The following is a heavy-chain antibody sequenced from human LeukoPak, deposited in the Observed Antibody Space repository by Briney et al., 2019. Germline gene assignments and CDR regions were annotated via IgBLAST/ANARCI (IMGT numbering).Heavy chain of an antibody. J-gene: IGHJ4*02. Sequence: GASVKVSCKVSGYTLTELSMHWVRQAPGKGLEWMGGFEPEDGETIYAQKFQGRVTMTEDTSTDTAYMELSSLRSEDTAVYYCATRVVEVITTGPQKEADYWGQGTLVTVSS. D-gene: IGHD3-22*01. CDR1: GYTLTELS. V-gene: IGHV1-24*01. CDR3: ATRVVEVITTGPQKEADY. CDR2: FEPEDGET.